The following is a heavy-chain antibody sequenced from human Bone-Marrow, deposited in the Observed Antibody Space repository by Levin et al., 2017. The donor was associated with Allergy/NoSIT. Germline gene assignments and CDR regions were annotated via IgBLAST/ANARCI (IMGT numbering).Heavy chain of an antibody. CDR1: GFRFNDYA. J-gene: IGHJ4*02. CDR3: AKDRGKGAGSRPPS. Sequence: GGSLRLSCAASGFRFNDYAMSWVRQAPGKGLEWVSAISGSGGPTYYADSVKGRFTLSRDNSKNTLYLQMNSLSAEDTAVYFCAKDRGKGAGSRPPSWGQGTLVTVSS. D-gene: IGHD1-26*01. CDR2: ISGSGGPT. V-gene: IGHV3-23*01.